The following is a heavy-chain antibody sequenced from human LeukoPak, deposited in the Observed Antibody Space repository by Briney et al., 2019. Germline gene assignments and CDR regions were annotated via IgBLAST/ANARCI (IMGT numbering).Heavy chain of an antibody. Sequence: GGSLRLSCAASGFTVSSNYMSWVSQAPGKGLEWVSVIYSGGSTYYADSVKGRFTISRDNSKNTLYLQMNSLRAEDTAVYYCARGYYDSSFLDYWGQGTLVTVSS. CDR2: IYSGGST. V-gene: IGHV3-66*01. CDR1: GFTVSSNY. D-gene: IGHD3-22*01. CDR3: ARGYYDSSFLDY. J-gene: IGHJ4*02.